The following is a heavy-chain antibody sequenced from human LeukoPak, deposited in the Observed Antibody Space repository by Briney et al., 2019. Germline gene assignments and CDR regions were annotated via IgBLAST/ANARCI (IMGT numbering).Heavy chain of an antibody. CDR3: AKDPPPDIAVAGYYYYYGMDV. V-gene: IGHV3-23*01. CDR2: ISGSGGST. D-gene: IGHD6-19*01. CDR1: GFTFSSYA. J-gene: IGHJ6*02. Sequence: GGSLRLSCAASGFTFSSYAMSWVRQAPGKGLEWVSAISGSGGSTYYADSVKGRFTISRDNSKNTLYLQMNSLRAEDTAVYYCAKDPPPDIAVAGYYYYYGMDVWGQGTTVTVSS.